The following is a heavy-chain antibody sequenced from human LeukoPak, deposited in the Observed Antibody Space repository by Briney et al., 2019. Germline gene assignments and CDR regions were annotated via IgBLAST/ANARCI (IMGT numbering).Heavy chain of an antibody. D-gene: IGHD6-13*01. CDR3: AKDHRSSSSWYYFDY. CDR2: ISGSGGST. J-gene: IGHJ4*02. V-gene: IGHV3-23*01. CDR1: GFTFSSYA. Sequence: PGGSLRLSCAASGFTFSSYAMSWVRQAPGKGLEWVSAISGSGGSTYYADSVKGRFTISRDNSKNTLYLQMNSLRAEDTAVYYCAKDHRSSSSWYYFDYWGQGTLVTVSS.